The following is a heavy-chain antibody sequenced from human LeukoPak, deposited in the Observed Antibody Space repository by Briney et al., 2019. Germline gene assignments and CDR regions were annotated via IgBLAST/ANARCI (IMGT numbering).Heavy chain of an antibody. Sequence: SETLSLTCTVSGGSISSGGYYWSWIRQHPGKGLEWIGYIYYSGSTYYNPSLKSRVTISVDTSKNQFSLKLSSVTAADTAVYYCARGDYYDSSGYYYFDYWGQGTLVTVSS. V-gene: IGHV4-31*03. J-gene: IGHJ4*02. CDR3: ARGDYYDSSGYYYFDY. CDR2: IYYSGST. D-gene: IGHD3-22*01. CDR1: GGSISSGGYY.